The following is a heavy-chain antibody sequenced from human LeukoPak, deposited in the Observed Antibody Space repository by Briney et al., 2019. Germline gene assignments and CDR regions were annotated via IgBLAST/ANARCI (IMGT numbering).Heavy chain of an antibody. CDR1: GFTFDDYA. D-gene: IGHD6-13*01. CDR3: AKTSEAAVGYFDY. CDR2: ISWNSGSI. V-gene: IGHV3-9*01. Sequence: GGSLRLSCAASGFTFDDYAMHWVRQAPGKGLEWVSGISWNSGSIGYADSVKGRFTISRDNAKNSLYLQMNSLGAEDTALYYCAKTSEAAVGYFDYWGQGTLVTVSS. J-gene: IGHJ4*02.